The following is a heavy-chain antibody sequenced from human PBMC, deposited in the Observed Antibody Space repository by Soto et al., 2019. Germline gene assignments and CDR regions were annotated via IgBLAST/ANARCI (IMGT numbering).Heavy chain of an antibody. V-gene: IGHV3-13*01. J-gene: IGHJ3*02. CDR1: GFTFSSYD. CDR2: IGTAGDT. D-gene: IGHD6-19*01. CDR3: ARALGEWLALGAFDI. Sequence: EVQLVESGGGLVQPGGSLRLSCAASGFTFSSYDMHWVRQATGKGLEWVSAIGTAGDTYYPGSVKGRFTISRENAKNSLYLQINSLRAGDTAVYYCARALGEWLALGAFDIWGQGTMVTVSS.